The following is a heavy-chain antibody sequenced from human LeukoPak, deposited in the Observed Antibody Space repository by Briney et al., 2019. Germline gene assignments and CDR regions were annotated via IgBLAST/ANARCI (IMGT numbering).Heavy chain of an antibody. CDR1: GGSFSVDY. CDR3: ARAGGMVVAATPLGYYMDV. J-gene: IGHJ6*03. Sequence: SETLSLTCAVYGGSFSVDYWGWSRQPPGKGLWWVWGINHSGSTNTNPSLSSRVTISVGTSKSQFSLKLSSVTAADTAVYYCARAGGMVVAATPLGYYMDVWGKGTKVTISS. CDR2: INHSGST. D-gene: IGHD2-15*01. V-gene: IGHV4-34*01.